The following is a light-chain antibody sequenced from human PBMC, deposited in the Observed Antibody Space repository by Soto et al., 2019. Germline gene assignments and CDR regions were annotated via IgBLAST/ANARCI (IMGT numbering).Light chain of an antibody. V-gene: IGKV1-33*01. J-gene: IGKJ1*01. Sequence: DIRMTQSPSALSASVGDRVTITCQASQDISNYLNWYQQKPGKAPKLLIYDASNLETGVPSRFSGSGSGTDFTFTISSLQPEDIATYYCQQYDNLPRTFGQGTTGDIK. CDR3: QQYDNLPRT. CDR1: QDISNY. CDR2: DAS.